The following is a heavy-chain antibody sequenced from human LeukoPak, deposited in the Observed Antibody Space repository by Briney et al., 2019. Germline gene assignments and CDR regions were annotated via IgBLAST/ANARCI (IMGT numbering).Heavy chain of an antibody. Sequence: GGSLGLSCAASGFTFSSYAMSWVRQAPGKGLEWVSAISGSGGSTYYADSVKGRFTISRDNSKNTLYLQMNSLRAEDTAVYYCAKLRLYSSGWYYFDYWGQGTLVTVSS. CDR1: GFTFSSYA. V-gene: IGHV3-23*01. D-gene: IGHD6-19*01. J-gene: IGHJ4*02. CDR3: AKLRLYSSGWYYFDY. CDR2: ISGSGGST.